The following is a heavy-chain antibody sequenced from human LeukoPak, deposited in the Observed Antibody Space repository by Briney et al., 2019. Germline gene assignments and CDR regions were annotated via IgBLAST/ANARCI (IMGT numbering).Heavy chain of an antibody. D-gene: IGHD1-1*01. J-gene: IGHJ5*02. CDR2: IYHSGST. CDR3: ARFNVHPANGFDP. Sequence: TSETLFLTCAVSGGSISSSNWWSWVRQPPGKGLEWIGEIYHSGSTNYNSSLKSRVTISVDKSKNQLSLKLSSVTAADTAVYYCARFNVHPANGFDPWSQGTLVTVAS. V-gene: IGHV4-4*02. CDR1: GGSISSSNW.